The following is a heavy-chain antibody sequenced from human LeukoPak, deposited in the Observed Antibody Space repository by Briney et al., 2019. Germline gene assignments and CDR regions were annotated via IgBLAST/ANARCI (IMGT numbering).Heavy chain of an antibody. CDR2: IIPIFGTA. D-gene: IGHD1-26*01. CDR1: GGTFSSYA. V-gene: IGHV1-69*05. J-gene: IGHJ3*02. CDR3: ARSTPQLIVGATRNAFDI. Sequence: SVKVSCKASGGTFSSYAIRWERQAPGRGLEWMGGIIPIFGTANYAKKFEGRVTITTDESTSTAYMELSSLRSEDTAVYYCARSTPQLIVGATRNAFDIWGQGTMVTVSS.